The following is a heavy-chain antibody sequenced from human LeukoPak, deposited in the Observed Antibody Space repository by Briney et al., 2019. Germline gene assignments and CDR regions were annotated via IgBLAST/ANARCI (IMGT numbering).Heavy chain of an antibody. CDR3: ARDHHGYCSGGSCYSRQDYYYMDV. J-gene: IGHJ6*03. V-gene: IGHV4-59*01. D-gene: IGHD2-15*01. CDR1: GGSISSYY. Sequence: SETLSLTCTVSGGSISSYYWSWIRQPPGKGLEWIGYIYYSGSTNYNPSLKSRVTISVDTSKNQFSLKLSSVTAADTAVYYCARDHHGYCSGGSCYSRQDYYYMDVWGKGTTVTVSS. CDR2: IYYSGST.